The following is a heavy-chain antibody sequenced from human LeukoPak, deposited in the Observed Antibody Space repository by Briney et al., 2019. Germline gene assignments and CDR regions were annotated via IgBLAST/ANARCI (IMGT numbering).Heavy chain of an antibody. CDR3: ARDSVVIPAAGVHLFDP. J-gene: IGHJ5*02. Sequence: SETLSLTCTVSGGSISSYYWSWIRQPAGKGLEWIGRIYTSGSTNYNPSLKSRVTMSVDTSKNQFSLKLSSVTAADTAVYYCARDSVVIPAAGVHLFDPCGQETLVTVFS. CDR1: GGSISSYY. D-gene: IGHD2-2*01. CDR2: IYTSGST. V-gene: IGHV4-4*07.